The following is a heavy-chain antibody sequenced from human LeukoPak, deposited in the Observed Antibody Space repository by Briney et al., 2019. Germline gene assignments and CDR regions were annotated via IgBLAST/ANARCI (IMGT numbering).Heavy chain of an antibody. D-gene: IGHD6-19*01. CDR3: ARAVGSGWPNRNWFDP. Sequence: ASVKVSCKASGYTFTVYYMHWVRQAPGQGLEWMGWMNPNSGNTGYAQKFQGRVTMTRNTSISTAYMELSSLRSEDTAVYYCARAVGSGWPNRNWFDPWGQGTLVTVSS. CDR1: GYTFTVYY. V-gene: IGHV1-8*02. CDR2: MNPNSGNT. J-gene: IGHJ5*02.